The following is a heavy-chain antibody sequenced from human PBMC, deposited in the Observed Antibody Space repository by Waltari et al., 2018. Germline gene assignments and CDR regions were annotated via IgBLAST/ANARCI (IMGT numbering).Heavy chain of an antibody. CDR1: GYSISSGYY. J-gene: IGHJ1*01. CDR2: IYHSGST. D-gene: IGHD6-19*01. CDR3: ARQTPGIAVAPEYFQH. V-gene: IGHV4-38-2*01. Sequence: QVQLQESGPGLVKPSETLSLTCAVSGYSISSGYYWGWIRQPPGKGLEWIVSIYHSGSTYCNPSLKSRVTISVDTSKNQFSLKLSSVTAADTAVYYCARQTPGIAVAPEYFQHWGQGTLVTVSS.